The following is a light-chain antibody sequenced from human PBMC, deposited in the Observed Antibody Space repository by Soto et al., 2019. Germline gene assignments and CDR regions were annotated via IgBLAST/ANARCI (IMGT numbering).Light chain of an antibody. Sequence: VLTQPASVSGSPGQSITLSSSGTMRDVGAYNLVSWYQQHPGTAPKLIIYEVRNRPSGISSRFSGSRSGNTASLTISGLQSEDEGDYYCSAYTARSTLVFGGGTK. CDR3: SAYTARSTLV. V-gene: IGLV2-14*01. CDR2: EVR. J-gene: IGLJ3*02. CDR1: MRDVGAYNL.